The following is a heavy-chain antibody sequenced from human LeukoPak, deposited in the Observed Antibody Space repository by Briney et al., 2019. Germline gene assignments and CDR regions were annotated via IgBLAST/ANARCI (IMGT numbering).Heavy chain of an antibody. CDR1: GGSFSGYY. V-gene: IGHV4-34*01. CDR2: INHSGST. J-gene: IGHJ4*02. CDR3: ASKAAGKISG. Sequence: SETLSLTCAVYGGSFSGYYWSWIRQPPGKGLEWIGEINHSGSTNYNPSLKSRVTISVDTSKNQFSLKLSSVTAAGTAVYYCASKAAGKISGWGQGTLVTVSS. D-gene: IGHD6-13*01.